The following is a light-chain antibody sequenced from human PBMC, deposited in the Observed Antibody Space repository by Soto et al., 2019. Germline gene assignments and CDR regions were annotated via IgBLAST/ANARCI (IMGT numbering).Light chain of an antibody. CDR2: DAS. J-gene: IGKJ1*01. V-gene: IGKV3-11*01. CDR3: QQRSNVPPT. CDR1: QSVSSY. Sequence: EIVLTQSPATLSLSPGERDTLSCRASQSVSSYLAWYQQKPGQAPRLLIYDASNRATGIPARFSGSGSGTDVTLTISSLEPEDFAVYYCQQRSNVPPTFCQGT.